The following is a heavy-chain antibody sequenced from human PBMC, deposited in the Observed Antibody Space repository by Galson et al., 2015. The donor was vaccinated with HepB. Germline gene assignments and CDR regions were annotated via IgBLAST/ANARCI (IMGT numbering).Heavy chain of an antibody. V-gene: IGHV4-31*03. CDR3: ARGSEDNYGSFDY. CDR2: THYSGST. D-gene: IGHD3-10*01. Sequence: LSLTCTVSGGSLGIGGYYWSWIRHHPGKGLEWIGYTHYSGSTYYNPSLRGRLTISEGMSKNQFTLKLSSVTAADTAIYYCARGSEDNYGSFDYWGQGTLVTVSS. J-gene: IGHJ4*02. CDR1: GGSLGIGGYY.